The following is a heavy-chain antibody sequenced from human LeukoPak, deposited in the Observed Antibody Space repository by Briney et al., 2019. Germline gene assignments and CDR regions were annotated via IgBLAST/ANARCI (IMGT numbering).Heavy chain of an antibody. Sequence: ASVKVSCKASGGTFSSYGFSWVRQAPGQGLEWMGIINPSGGSTSYAQKFQGRVTMTRDTSTSTVYMELSSLRSEDTAVYYCARGYSSWYLWGQGTLVTVSS. V-gene: IGHV1-46*01. CDR1: GGTFSSYG. D-gene: IGHD6-13*01. CDR3: ARGYSSWYL. J-gene: IGHJ4*02. CDR2: INPSGGST.